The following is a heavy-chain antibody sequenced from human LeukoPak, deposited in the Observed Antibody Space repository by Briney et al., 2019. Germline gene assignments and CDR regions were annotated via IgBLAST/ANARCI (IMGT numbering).Heavy chain of an antibody. J-gene: IGHJ4*02. Sequence: SSGGGTTHYADSVKGRFTISRDNAQNSLYLQMNSLRAEDTAVYYCARDMGGDNGGRPAGGWGQGTLVTVSS. CDR3: ARDMGGDNGGRPAGG. V-gene: IGHV3-11*04. CDR2: SSGGGTT. D-gene: IGHD4/OR15-4a*01.